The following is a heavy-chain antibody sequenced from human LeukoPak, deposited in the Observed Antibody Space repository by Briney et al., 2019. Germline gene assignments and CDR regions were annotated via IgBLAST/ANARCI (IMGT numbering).Heavy chain of an antibody. CDR2: IKQDGSEK. D-gene: IGHD3-10*01. CDR3: ARENRITMVRGIDY. CDR1: GFTFSSYW. V-gene: IGHV3-7*01. Sequence: GGSLRLSCAASGFTFSSYWMSWVRQAPGKGLEWVANIKQDGSEKYYVDSVKGRFSISRDNAKNSLYLQMNSLRAEDTAVYYCARENRITMVRGIDYWGQGTLVTVSS. J-gene: IGHJ4*02.